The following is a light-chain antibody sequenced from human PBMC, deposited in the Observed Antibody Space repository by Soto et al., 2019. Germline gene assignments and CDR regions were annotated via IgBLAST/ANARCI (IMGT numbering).Light chain of an antibody. V-gene: IGKV3-20*01. CDR2: GAS. CDR1: QSVRNNY. J-gene: IGKJ1*01. CDR3: QQYGASPRT. Sequence: EIVLTQSPGTLILSPGERATLSCRASQSVRNNYLAWYQQKPGQSPRLLVYGASSTATGIPDRFSGSGSGTDFTLTITRLEPEDLAVYFCQQYGASPRTFGQGTKVAIK.